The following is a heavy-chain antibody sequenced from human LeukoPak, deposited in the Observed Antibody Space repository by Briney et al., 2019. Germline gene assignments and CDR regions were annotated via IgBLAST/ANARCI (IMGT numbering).Heavy chain of an antibody. D-gene: IGHD7-27*01. V-gene: IGHV3-23*01. CDR2: ISGGGSRT. J-gene: IGHJ4*02. CDR1: GFSFSSYA. Sequence: GGSLRLSCAASGFSFSSYAVSWVRQAPGRGLEWVSGISGGGSRTYYADSVKGRFTISRDDSKNTLYLQMNSLRAEDTAVYYCAKVQLGIGVDYWGQGTLVTVSS. CDR3: AKVQLGIGVDY.